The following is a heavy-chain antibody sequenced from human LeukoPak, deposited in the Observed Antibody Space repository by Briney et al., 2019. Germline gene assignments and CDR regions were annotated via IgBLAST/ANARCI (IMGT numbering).Heavy chain of an antibody. J-gene: IGHJ3*02. D-gene: IGHD3-10*01. CDR3: ARDRGGSAFDI. CDR1: GFTFRSYW. V-gene: IGHV3-74*01. Sequence: PGGSLRLSCAPSGFTFRSYWMHWVRQAPWKGLVWVSRINSDGSSTSYADSVKGRFTISRDNAKNTLYLQMNSLRAEDTAVYHCARDRGGSAFDILGQGTMVTVSS. CDR2: INSDGSST.